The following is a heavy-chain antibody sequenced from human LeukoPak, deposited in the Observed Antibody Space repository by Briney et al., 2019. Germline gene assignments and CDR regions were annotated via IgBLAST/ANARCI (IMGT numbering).Heavy chain of an antibody. CDR1: GGSFSGYY. CDR3: ARGQRYGSGSYSYYYYYYMDV. CDR2: ISHSGST. V-gene: IGHV4-34*01. J-gene: IGHJ6*03. D-gene: IGHD3-10*01. Sequence: SETLSLTCAVYGGSFSGYYWSWIRQPPGKGLEWIGEISHSGSTNYNPSLKSRVTISVDTSKNQFSLKLSSVTAADTAVYYCARGQRYGSGSYSYYYYYYMDVWGKGTTVTVSS.